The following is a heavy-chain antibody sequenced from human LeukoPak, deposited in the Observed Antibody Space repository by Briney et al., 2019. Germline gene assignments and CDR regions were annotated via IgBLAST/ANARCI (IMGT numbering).Heavy chain of an antibody. V-gene: IGHV4-39*01. CDR1: GGSISSSSYF. Sequence: SETLSLTCTVSGGSISSSSYFWGWIRQPPGKGLEWIGSIYYSGNTYYNPSLKSRVTISLDTSKNQFSLKLGSVTAADTAVYYCAKDSVSEWLPKLYYYYGMDVWGQGTTVTVSS. D-gene: IGHD5-12*01. CDR2: IYYSGNT. J-gene: IGHJ6*02. CDR3: AKDSVSEWLPKLYYYYGMDV.